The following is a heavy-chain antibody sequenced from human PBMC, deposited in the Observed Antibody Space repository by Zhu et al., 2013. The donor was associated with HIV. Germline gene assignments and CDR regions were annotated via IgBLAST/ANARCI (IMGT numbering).Heavy chain of an antibody. Sequence: QVQLAQSGPEVKNPGASVKVSCKASGYTFTDYYLHWVRQAPGQGPEWMGWINPNNGAANYAQKFQGRVTMSRDTSISTVYMDVNRLTSDDTAVYYCARDYYDSSGYYWKYFDYWGQGTLVTVSS. CDR3: ARDYYDSSGYYWKYFDY. J-gene: IGHJ4*02. CDR2: INPNNGAA. V-gene: IGHV1-2*02. D-gene: IGHD3-22*01. CDR1: GYTFTDYY.